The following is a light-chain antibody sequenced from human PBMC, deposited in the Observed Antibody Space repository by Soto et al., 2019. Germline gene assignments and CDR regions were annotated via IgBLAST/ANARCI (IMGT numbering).Light chain of an antibody. V-gene: IGLV2-14*01. CDR1: SSDVGSYNY. CDR2: EVS. J-gene: IGLJ3*02. Sequence: QSALTQPASVSGSPGQSITISCTGTSSDVGSYNYVSWYQQHPVKAPKLMIYEVSNRPSGVSNRFSGSKSGNTASLTISGLQAEDEADYYCISYTSSNTLAVFGGGTKLTVL. CDR3: ISYTSSNTLAV.